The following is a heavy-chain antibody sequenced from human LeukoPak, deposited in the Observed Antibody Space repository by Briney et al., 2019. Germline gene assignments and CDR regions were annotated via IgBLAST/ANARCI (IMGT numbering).Heavy chain of an antibody. V-gene: IGHV1-2*02. CDR3: ARGRTTYYYDSSVNAPDDY. CDR1: GYTFTGYY. CDR2: INPNSGGT. Sequence: ASVKVSCKASGYTFTGYYMHWVRQAPGQGLEWVGWINPNSGGTNYAQKFQGRVTMTRDTSISTAYMELSRLRSDDTAVYYCARGRTTYYYDSSVNAPDDYWGQGTLVTVSS. D-gene: IGHD3-22*01. J-gene: IGHJ4*02.